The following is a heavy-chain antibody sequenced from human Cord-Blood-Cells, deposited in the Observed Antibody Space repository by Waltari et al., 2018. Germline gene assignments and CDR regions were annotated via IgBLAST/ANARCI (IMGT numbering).Heavy chain of an antibody. Sequence: EVQLVESGGGLVQPGGSLRLSCAASGFTFSSYEMNWVRQAPGKGLEWVSYISSSGSTIYYADSVKGRFTISRDNAKNSLYLQMNSLRAEDTAVYYCARVGDSSSWFDYWGQGTLVTISS. V-gene: IGHV3-48*03. CDR3: ARVGDSSSWFDY. D-gene: IGHD6-13*01. CDR2: ISSSGSTI. J-gene: IGHJ4*02. CDR1: GFTFSSYE.